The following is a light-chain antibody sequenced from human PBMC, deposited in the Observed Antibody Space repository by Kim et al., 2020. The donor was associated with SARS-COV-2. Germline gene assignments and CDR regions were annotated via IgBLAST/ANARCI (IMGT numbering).Light chain of an antibody. V-gene: IGKV1-16*02. CDR1: QDISSY. Sequence: ASVGDRVTITCRASQDISSYLAWFQQKPGNAPKSLIYAASSLQSGVPSKFTGSGSGTHFTLTISSLQREDVATYYCQQYDIFPRTFGQGTRVDIK. CDR2: AAS. J-gene: IGKJ1*01. CDR3: QQYDIFPRT.